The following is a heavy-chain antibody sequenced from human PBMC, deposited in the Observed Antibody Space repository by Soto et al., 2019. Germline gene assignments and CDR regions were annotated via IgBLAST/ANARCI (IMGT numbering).Heavy chain of an antibody. J-gene: IGHJ6*02. CDR2: INPKSGGT. CDR3: AGGYSTDCSNGVCSFFYNHELDV. Sequence: QVQLVQSGAEVKKPGASVRVSCKASGYSFTDYHIHWVRQAPGQGLEWRGRINPKSGGTITAQELQGWVTMTRDRSISTVYMEFTRLMSDDTAVYFCAGGYSTDCSNGVCSFFYNHELDVWGQGTTVTVSS. V-gene: IGHV1-2*04. CDR1: GYSFTDYH. D-gene: IGHD2-8*01.